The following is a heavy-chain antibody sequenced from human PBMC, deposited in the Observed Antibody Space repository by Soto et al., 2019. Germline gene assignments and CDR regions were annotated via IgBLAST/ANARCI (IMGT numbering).Heavy chain of an antibody. D-gene: IGHD3-10*01. Sequence: EVQLLESGGGLVQPGGSLRLSCAPSGFTFSSYAMNCVRQAPGKVLAWVSGINNGGESTSYADSVKGRFTISRDNSKNTVFLQMNNLRVEDTAVYYCAKSWGTYYNTGFDCWGQGTLVTVSS. CDR1: GFTFSSYA. CDR3: AKSWGTYYNTGFDC. J-gene: IGHJ4*02. V-gene: IGHV3-23*01. CDR2: INNGGEST.